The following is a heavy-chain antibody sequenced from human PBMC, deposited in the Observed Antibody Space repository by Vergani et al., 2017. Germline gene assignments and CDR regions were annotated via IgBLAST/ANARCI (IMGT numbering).Heavy chain of an antibody. CDR2: IYWDDDK. J-gene: IGHJ4*02. V-gene: IGHV2-5*02. D-gene: IGHD3-3*01. CDR1: GFSLSTSGVG. CDR3: AHSYYDFWSGYSDY. Sequence: QITLKESGPTLVKPTQTLTLTCTFSGFSLSTSGVGVGWLRQPPGKALEWLALIYWDDDKRYSPSLKSRLTITKDTSKNQVVLTMTHMDPVDTATYYCAHSYYDFWSGYSDYWGQGTLVTVSS.